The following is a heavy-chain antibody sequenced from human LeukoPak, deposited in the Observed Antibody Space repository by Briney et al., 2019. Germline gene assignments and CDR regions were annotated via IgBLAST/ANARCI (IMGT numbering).Heavy chain of an antibody. CDR3: ARADYGLKYYFDY. CDR1: GGSFSGYY. Sequence: SETLSLTCAVYGGSFSGYYWSWLRQPPGKGLEWIGETNHSGSTNYNPSLKSRVTISVDTSKNQFSLKLSSVTAADTAVYYCARADYGLKYYFDYWGQGTLVTVSS. CDR2: TNHSGST. V-gene: IGHV4-34*01. D-gene: IGHD4-17*01. J-gene: IGHJ4*02.